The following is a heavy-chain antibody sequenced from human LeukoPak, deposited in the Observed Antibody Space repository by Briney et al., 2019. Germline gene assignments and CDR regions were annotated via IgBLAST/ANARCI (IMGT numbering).Heavy chain of an antibody. D-gene: IGHD2-21*02. CDR1: GYTFTSYG. J-gene: IGHJ5*02. CDR3: ARVWGVTIPAYFDP. Sequence: ASVKVSCKASGYTFTSYGISWVRQAPGQGLEWMGWISAYNGNTNYAQKLQGRVTMTTDTSTSTAYMELRSLRSDDTAVYYCARVWGVTIPAYFDPWGQGTLVTVSS. V-gene: IGHV1-18*01. CDR2: ISAYNGNT.